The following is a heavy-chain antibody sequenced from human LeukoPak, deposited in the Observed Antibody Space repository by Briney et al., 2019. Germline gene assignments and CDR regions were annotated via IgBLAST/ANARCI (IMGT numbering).Heavy chain of an antibody. CDR1: GFTFSSYG. CDR2: IRYDGSNK. V-gene: IGHV3-30*02. J-gene: IGHJ5*02. Sequence: SGGSLRLSCAASGFTFSSYGMHWVRQAPGKGLEWVAFIRYDGSNKYYADSVKGRFTISRDNSKNTLYLQMNSLRAEDTAVYYCAKGWWPPNWFDPWGQGTLVTVSS. D-gene: IGHD2-15*01. CDR3: AKGWWPPNWFDP.